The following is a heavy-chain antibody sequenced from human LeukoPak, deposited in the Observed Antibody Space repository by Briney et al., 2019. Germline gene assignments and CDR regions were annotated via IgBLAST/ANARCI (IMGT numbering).Heavy chain of an antibody. V-gene: IGHV3-7*01. D-gene: IGHD6-19*01. CDR3: AKLTTGWFEDF. J-gene: IGHJ4*02. CDR2: IKQDGSEK. CDR1: GFTFSSYW. Sequence: GGSLRLSCAASGFTFSSYWMSWVRQAPGKGLEWVANIKQDGSEKYYVDSVKGRFTISRDNAKNSLYLQMNSLRAEDTAVYYCAKLTTGWFEDFWGQGTLVTVSS.